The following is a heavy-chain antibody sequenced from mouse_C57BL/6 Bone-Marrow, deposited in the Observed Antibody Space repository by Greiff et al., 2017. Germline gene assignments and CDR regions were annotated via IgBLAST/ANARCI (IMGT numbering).Heavy chain of an antibody. J-gene: IGHJ3*01. Sequence: VQLKESGAELVRPGASVKLSCTASGFNIKDDDMHWVKQRPEQGLEWIGWIDPENGDTEYASKFQGKATITADTSSNTAYLQLSSLTSEDTAVYYCTTDWDWFAYWGQGTLVTVSA. CDR2: IDPENGDT. CDR1: GFNIKDDD. D-gene: IGHD4-1*01. CDR3: TTDWDWFAY. V-gene: IGHV14-4*01.